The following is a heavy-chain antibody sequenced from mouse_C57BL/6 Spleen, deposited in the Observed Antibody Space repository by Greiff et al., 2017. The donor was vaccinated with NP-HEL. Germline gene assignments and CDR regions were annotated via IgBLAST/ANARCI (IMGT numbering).Heavy chain of an antibody. V-gene: IGHV5-9-1*02. CDR1: GFTFSSYA. CDR3: TRDRDSPYYYAMDY. CDR2: ISSGGDYI. J-gene: IGHJ4*01. D-gene: IGHD3-3*01. Sequence: EVKLMESGAGLVKPGGSLKLSCAASGFTFSSYAMSWVRQTPEKRLEWVAYISSGGDYIYYADTVKGRFTISRDNARNTLYLQMSSLKSEDTAMYYCTRDRDSPYYYAMDYWGQGTSVTVSS.